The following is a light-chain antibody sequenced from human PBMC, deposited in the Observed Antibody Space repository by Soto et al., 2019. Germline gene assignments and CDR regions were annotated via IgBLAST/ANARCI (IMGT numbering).Light chain of an antibody. CDR2: DAS. Sequence: DIQMTQSPSTLSASEGDRVTITCRASQSISSWLAWYQQKPGKAPKLLIYDASSLESGVPSRFSGSGSGTEFTLTISSLQPDDFATYYCQQYNSYSWTCGQGTKVEIK. CDR1: QSISSW. J-gene: IGKJ1*01. CDR3: QQYNSYSWT. V-gene: IGKV1-5*01.